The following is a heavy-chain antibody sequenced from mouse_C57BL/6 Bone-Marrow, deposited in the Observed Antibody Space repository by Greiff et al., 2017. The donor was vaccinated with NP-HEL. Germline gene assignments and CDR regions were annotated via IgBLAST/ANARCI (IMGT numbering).Heavy chain of an antibody. D-gene: IGHD1-1*01. CDR3: ARKNYFAY. J-gene: IGHJ3*01. CDR2: ISGGGGNT. V-gene: IGHV5-9*01. Sequence: DVQLVESGGGLVKPGGSLKLSCAASGFTFSSYTMSWVRQTPEKRLEWVATISGGGGNTYYPDSVKGRFTFSSDNAKNTLYLQMSSLRSEDTALNYSARKNYFAYWGQGTLVTVSA. CDR1: GFTFSSYT.